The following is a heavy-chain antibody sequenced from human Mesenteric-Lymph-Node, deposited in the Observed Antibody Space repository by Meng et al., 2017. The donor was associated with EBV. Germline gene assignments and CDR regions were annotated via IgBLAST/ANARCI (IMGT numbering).Heavy chain of an antibody. CDR2: INWRGTT. D-gene: IGHD6-19*01. V-gene: IGHV4-39*01. J-gene: IGHJ4*02. CDR3: ARQINSGSFESATFDY. Sequence: HLHLQESGPGLAEPSETLSLTCAVSGGSIGRTSYYWGWIRQSPGKGLEWIGGINWRGTTYYNPSLKSRVTISLDMSKNQFSLRLTSLTATDTALYYCARQINSGSFESATFDYWGQGALVTVSS. CDR1: GGSIGRTSYY.